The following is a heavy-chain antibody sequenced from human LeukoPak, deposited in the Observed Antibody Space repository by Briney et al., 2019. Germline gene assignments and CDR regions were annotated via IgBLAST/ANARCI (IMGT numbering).Heavy chain of an antibody. V-gene: IGHV1-69*04. J-gene: IGHJ4*02. D-gene: IGHD6-19*01. Sequence: SVKVSCKASGGTCSSYAISWVRQAPGQGLEWMGRIIPILGIANYAQKFQGRVTITADKSTSTAYMELSSLRSEDTAVYYCAAGRSSGWTLDYWGQGTLVTVSS. CDR2: IIPILGIA. CDR1: GGTCSSYA. CDR3: AAGRSSGWTLDY.